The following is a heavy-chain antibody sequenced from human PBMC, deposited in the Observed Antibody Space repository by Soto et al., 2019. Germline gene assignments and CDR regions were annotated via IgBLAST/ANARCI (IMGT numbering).Heavy chain of an antibody. J-gene: IGHJ4*02. CDR3: ARGAADSSGYYQYYFDY. D-gene: IGHD3-22*01. CDR1: GGNISSYY. Sequence: SETLSLTCTVSGGNISSYYWSWIRKTPGKGLEWIGYIYYSGSTNYNPSLKSRVTISVDTSKNQFSLKLSSVTAADTAVYYCARGAADSSGYYQYYFDYWGQGTLVTVSS. CDR2: IYYSGST. V-gene: IGHV4-59*01.